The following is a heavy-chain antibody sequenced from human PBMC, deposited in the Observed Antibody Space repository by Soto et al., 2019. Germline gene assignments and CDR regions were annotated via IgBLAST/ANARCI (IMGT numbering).Heavy chain of an antibody. J-gene: IGHJ4*02. Sequence: QVQLVESGGGVVQPGRSLRLSCAASGFTFSSYCMHWVRQAPGKGLEWVAVIWYDGSNKYYADSVKGRFTISRDNSKNTLYLQMNSLRAEDTAVYYCARGDLRDYFDYWGQGTLVTVSS. CDR3: ARGDLRDYFDY. V-gene: IGHV3-33*01. CDR2: IWYDGSNK. CDR1: GFTFSSYC.